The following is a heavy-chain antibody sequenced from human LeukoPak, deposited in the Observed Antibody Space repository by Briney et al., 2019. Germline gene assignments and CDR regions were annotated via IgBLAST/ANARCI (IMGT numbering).Heavy chain of an antibody. D-gene: IGHD3-22*01. V-gene: IGHV4-38-2*01. CDR3: ARRRYYDSTGYLD. CDR1: GYFISSGYY. Sequence: SETLSLTCAVSGYFISSGYYWGWIRQPPGKGLEWIADIYYSGSTYYNPSLKSRVSISIDTSNPHFSLRLSSVTAADTALYYCARRRYYDSTGYLDWGQGNLVTVSS. J-gene: IGHJ1*01. CDR2: IYYSGST.